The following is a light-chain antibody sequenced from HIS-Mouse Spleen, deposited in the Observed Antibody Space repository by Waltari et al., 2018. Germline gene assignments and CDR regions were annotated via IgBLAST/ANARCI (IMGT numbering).Light chain of an antibody. CDR1: SRDVGGYNY. V-gene: IGLV2-14*03. CDR2: DVS. Sequence: QSALTQPASVSGSPGQSITLSCTGTSRDVGGYNYVSWYQQHPGKAPQLMIYDVSNRPSGVSNRFSGSKSGNTASLTISGLQAEDEADYYCSSYTSSSTLVFGGGTKLTVL. CDR3: SSYTSSSTLV. J-gene: IGLJ2*01.